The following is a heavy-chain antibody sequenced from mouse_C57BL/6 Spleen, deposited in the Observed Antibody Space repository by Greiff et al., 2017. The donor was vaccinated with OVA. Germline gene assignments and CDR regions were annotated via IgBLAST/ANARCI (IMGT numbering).Heavy chain of an antibody. V-gene: IGHV14-4*01. CDR3: TTGGSSCFDY. D-gene: IGHD1-1*01. Sequence: EVQRVESGAELVRPGASVKLSCTASGFNIKDDYMHWVKQRPEQGLEWIGWIDPENGDTEYASKFQGKATITADTSSNTAYLQLSSLTSEDTAVYYCTTGGSSCFDYWGQGTTLTVSS. CDR1: GFNIKDDY. CDR2: IDPENGDT. J-gene: IGHJ2*01.